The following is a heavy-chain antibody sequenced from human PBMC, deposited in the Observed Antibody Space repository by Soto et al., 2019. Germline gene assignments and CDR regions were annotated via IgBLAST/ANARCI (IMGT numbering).Heavy chain of an antibody. J-gene: IGHJ6*03. CDR1: GSTFSSYG. Sequence: GALRLSCAASGSTFSSYGIHWVRQAPGKGLEWVAFIWYDGSNKYYTDSVKGRFTISRDNAKNSLYLQMNSLRAEDTALYYCAKGRTIYYYYYMDVWGKGTTVTVSS. CDR3: AKGRTIYYYYYMDV. V-gene: IGHV3-30*02. CDR2: IWYDGSNK.